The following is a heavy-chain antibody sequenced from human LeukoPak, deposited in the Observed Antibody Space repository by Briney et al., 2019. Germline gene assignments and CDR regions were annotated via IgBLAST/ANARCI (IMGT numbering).Heavy chain of an antibody. V-gene: IGHV1-18*01. CDR2: ISAYNGNT. D-gene: IGHD3-22*01. Sequence: GASVKVSCKASGYTFVSYGISWVRQAPGQGLEWMGWISAYNGNTNYAQNLQGRVTMTTDTSTSTVYMELRSLTSDDTAVYYCGRDFMSMIPSAPGIWGQGTRVTVSS. J-gene: IGHJ3*02. CDR3: GRDFMSMIPSAPGI. CDR1: GYTFVSYG.